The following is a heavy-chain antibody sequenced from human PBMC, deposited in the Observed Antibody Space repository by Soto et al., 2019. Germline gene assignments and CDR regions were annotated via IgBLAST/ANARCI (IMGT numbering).Heavy chain of an antibody. V-gene: IGHV3-48*01. CDR3: ARDSGVRGVIKPLDY. CDR2: ISSSSSTI. D-gene: IGHD3-10*01. CDR1: GSTFSSYS. Sequence: GGSLRLSCAASGSTFSSYSMNWVRQAPGKGLEWVSYISSSSSTIYYADSVKGRFTISRDNAKNSLYLQMNSLRAEDTAVYYCARDSGVRGVIKPLDYWGQGTLVTVSS. J-gene: IGHJ4*02.